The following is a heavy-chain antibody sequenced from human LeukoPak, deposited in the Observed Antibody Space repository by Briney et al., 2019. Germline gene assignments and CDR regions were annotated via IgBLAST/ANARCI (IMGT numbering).Heavy chain of an antibody. CDR1: GFSISNYW. CDR3: ARENAEMAFDI. CDR2: IKQAESER. Sequence: GGSLRLSCAGSGFSISNYWMSWVRQAPGKGLEWVANIKQAESERFYVDSVKDRFIISRENAENSVYLQVNSLRAEDTAVYFCARENAEMAFDIWGQGTMITVSS. J-gene: IGHJ3*02. V-gene: IGHV3-7*01. D-gene: IGHD5-24*01.